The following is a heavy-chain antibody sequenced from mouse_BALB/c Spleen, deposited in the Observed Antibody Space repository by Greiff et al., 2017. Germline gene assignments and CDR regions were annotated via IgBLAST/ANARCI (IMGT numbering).Heavy chain of an antibody. CDR1: GFSLTSYD. CDR3: VRDPPYYDYPMDY. V-gene: IGHV2-9-2*01. J-gene: IGHJ4*01. CDR2: IWTGGGT. D-gene: IGHD2-4*01. Sequence: VQRVESGPGLVAPSQSLSITCTVSGFSLTSYDISWIRQPPGKGLEWLGVIWTGGGTNYNSAFMSRLSISKDNSKSQVFLKMNSLQTDDTAIYYCVRDPPYYDYPMDYWGQGTSVTVSS.